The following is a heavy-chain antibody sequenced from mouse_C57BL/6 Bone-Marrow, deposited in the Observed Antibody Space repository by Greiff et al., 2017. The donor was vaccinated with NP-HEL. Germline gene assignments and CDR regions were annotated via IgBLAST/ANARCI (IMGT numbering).Heavy chain of an antibody. CDR3: TRSTFQGPYYAMDY. Sequence: QVQLQQSGAELVRPGASVTLSCKASGYTFTDYEMHWVKQTPVHGLEWIGAIDPETGGTDYNQKFKGKAILTADKSSSTAYMELRSLTSEDSAVYYCTRSTFQGPYYAMDYWGQGTSVTVSS. J-gene: IGHJ4*01. CDR1: GYTFTDYE. D-gene: IGHD3-2*02. CDR2: IDPETGGT. V-gene: IGHV1-15*01.